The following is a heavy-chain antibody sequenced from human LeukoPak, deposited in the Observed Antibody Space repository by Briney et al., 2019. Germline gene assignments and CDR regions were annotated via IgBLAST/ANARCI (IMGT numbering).Heavy chain of an antibody. D-gene: IGHD3-10*01. CDR1: GFSFSNSW. CDR2: ISGSGGST. J-gene: IGHJ6*02. V-gene: IGHV3-23*01. Sequence: PGGSLRLSCTASGFSFSNSWMTWVSQTPGKGLEWVSAISGSGGSTYYADSVKGRFTISRDNSKNTLYLQMNSLRAEDTAVYYCAKDGLLWFGEYNYYYGMDVWGQGTTVTVSS. CDR3: AKDGLLWFGEYNYYYGMDV.